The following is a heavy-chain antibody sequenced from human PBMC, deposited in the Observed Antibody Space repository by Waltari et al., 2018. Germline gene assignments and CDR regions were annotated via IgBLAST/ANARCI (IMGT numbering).Heavy chain of an antibody. J-gene: IGHJ6*02. CDR3: VGATAAAGDHYYGMDV. D-gene: IGHD6-25*01. CDR1: GYSIRSGYY. CDR2: VYQSGAT. Sequence: QVQVQESGPGLVKPSETLSLICAVSGYSIRSGYYWGWIRQPPGKGLEWSGSVYQSGATYYNPALKRRGTITMATSKNQVSLKLTSVTAADAALYYCVGATAAAGDHYYGMDVWGQGTTVTVSS. V-gene: IGHV4-38-2*01.